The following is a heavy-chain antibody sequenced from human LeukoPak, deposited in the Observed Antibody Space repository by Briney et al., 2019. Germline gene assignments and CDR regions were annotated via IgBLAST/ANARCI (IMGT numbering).Heavy chain of an antibody. Sequence: GGSLRLSCAASGFTFSSYGMHWVRQAPGKGLEWVAVIWYDGSNKYYADSVKGRFTISRDNSKNTLYLQMNSLRAEDTAVYYCARDTTLTFGGVIVPDAFDIWGQGTMVTVSP. J-gene: IGHJ3*02. CDR3: ARDTTLTFGGVIVPDAFDI. V-gene: IGHV3-33*01. CDR2: IWYDGSNK. D-gene: IGHD3-16*02. CDR1: GFTFSSYG.